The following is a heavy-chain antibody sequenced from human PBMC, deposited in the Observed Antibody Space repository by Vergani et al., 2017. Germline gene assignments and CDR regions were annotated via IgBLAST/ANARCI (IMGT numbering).Heavy chain of an antibody. CDR1: GYTFTSYA. CDR3: ARDNWNYADY. Sequence: QVQLVQSGAEVKKPGASVKVSCKASGYTFTSYAMHWVRQATGQRLEWMGWINAGNGKTKYSQKFKGRVTITRDTSASTSYMELSSLRSEDTAVYYCARDNWNYADYWGQGTLVTVSS. V-gene: IGHV1-3*01. CDR2: INAGNGKT. D-gene: IGHD1-7*01. J-gene: IGHJ4*02.